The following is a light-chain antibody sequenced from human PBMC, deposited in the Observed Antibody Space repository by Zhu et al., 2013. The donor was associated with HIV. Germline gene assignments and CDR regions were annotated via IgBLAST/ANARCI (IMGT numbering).Light chain of an antibody. Sequence: QSVLTQPPSVSAAPGQKVTISCSGSSSNIGNNFVSWYQQLPGTAPKLLIYDNNKRPSEIPDRFSGSKSGTSATLGITGLQTRDEADYYCGTWDSSLNAFWXFGGGTKLTVL. V-gene: IGLV1-51*01. CDR1: SSNIGNNF. CDR3: GTWDSSLNAFWX. CDR2: DNN. J-gene: IGLJ3*02.